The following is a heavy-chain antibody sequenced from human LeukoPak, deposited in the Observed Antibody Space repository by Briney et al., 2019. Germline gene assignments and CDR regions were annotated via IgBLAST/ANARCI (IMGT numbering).Heavy chain of an antibody. D-gene: IGHD6-19*01. V-gene: IGHV4-59*08. CDR3: ARRVGSSGWYPYFDY. Sequence: PSETLSLTCTVSGGSISSYYWSWIRQPPGKGLEWIGYIYYSGSTNYNPSLKSRVTISVDTSKNQFSLKLGSVTAADTAVYYCARRVGSSGWYPYFDYWGQGTLVTVSS. J-gene: IGHJ4*02. CDR2: IYYSGST. CDR1: GGSISSYY.